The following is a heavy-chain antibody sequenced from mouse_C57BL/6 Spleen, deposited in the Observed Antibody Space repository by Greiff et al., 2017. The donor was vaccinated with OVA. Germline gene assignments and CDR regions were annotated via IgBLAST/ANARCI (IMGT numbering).Heavy chain of an antibody. CDR1: GYTFSSYS. D-gene: IGHD2-1*01. CDR3: ARGDYGNYLAWFAY. J-gene: IGHJ3*01. V-gene: IGHV5-4*01. Sequence: EVQVLQSGGDLVKPGGSLKLSCAASGYTFSSYSMTWVRQTPEKSLEWVANISDGGSYTYYTDKVKGRATMSGDNAKNTLYLQMSHLKSEDTAMYYCARGDYGNYLAWFAYWGQGTLVTVSA. CDR2: ISDGGSYT.